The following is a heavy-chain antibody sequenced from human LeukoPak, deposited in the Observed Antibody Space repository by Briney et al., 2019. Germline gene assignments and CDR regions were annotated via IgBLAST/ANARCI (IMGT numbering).Heavy chain of an antibody. D-gene: IGHD3-16*01. V-gene: IGHV4-34*01. Sequence: SETLSLTCAVYGGSFSGYYWSWIRQPPGKGLEWIGEINHSGSTNYNPSLKSRVTISVDTSKNQFSLKLSSMTAADTAVYYCARGPFGGVTNQYYFDYWGQGTLVTVSS. CDR1: GGSFSGYY. J-gene: IGHJ4*02. CDR2: INHSGST. CDR3: ARGPFGGVTNQYYFDY.